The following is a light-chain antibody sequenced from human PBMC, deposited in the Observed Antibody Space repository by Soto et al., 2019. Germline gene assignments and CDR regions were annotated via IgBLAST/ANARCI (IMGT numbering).Light chain of an antibody. J-gene: IGKJ2*01. CDR1: QSVSSS. V-gene: IGKV3-15*01. Sequence: EVVMTQSPATLSVYPGERVSLSCRASQSVSSSLAWYQQKPRQAPRLLIYSASNRATGIPARSSGSRSGTEFTLTISSLESEDFAVYYCQQYINGYTFGQGTKLEIK. CDR3: QQYINGYT. CDR2: SAS.